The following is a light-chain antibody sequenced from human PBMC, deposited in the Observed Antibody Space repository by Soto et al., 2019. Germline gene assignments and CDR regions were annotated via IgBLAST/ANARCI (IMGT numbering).Light chain of an antibody. J-gene: IGKJ1*01. CDR3: QQASSVWT. CDR1: QSSSRW. V-gene: IGKV1-12*01. CDR2: AAS. Sequence: DIQMTQSPSSVSASVGDRVTITCRASQSSSRWLAGYQQKPGKAPKLLIDAASSLQSWVPSRFCGSGAGTDFTLTISSLQPEDFATYYCQQASSVWTFGQGTKVEVK.